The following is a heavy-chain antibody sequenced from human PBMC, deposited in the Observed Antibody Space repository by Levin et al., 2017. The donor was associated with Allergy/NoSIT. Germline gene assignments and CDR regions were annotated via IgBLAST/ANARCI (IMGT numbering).Heavy chain of an antibody. Sequence: GESLKISCAASGFTFSDYYMSWIRQAPGKGLEWVSYISSSGSTIYYADSVKGRFTISRDNAKNSLYLQMNSLRAEDTAVYYCARDHGDIVVVPIPRVLFTYGMDVWGQGTTVTVSS. V-gene: IGHV3-11*01. D-gene: IGHD2-2*01. CDR1: GFTFSDYY. CDR2: ISSSGSTI. CDR3: ARDHGDIVVVPIPRVLFTYGMDV. J-gene: IGHJ6*02.